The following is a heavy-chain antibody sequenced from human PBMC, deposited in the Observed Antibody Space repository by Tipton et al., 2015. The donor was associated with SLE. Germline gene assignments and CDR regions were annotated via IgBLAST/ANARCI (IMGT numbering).Heavy chain of an antibody. V-gene: IGHV3-30-3*01. Sequence: SLRLSCAASGFTFSSYAMHWVRQAPGKGLEWVAVISYDGSNKYYADSVKGRFTISRDNSKNTLYLQMNSLRAEDTAVYFCARDPTKGSHDSSGYPFYFDLWGQGTLVTVSS. CDR3: ARDPTKGSHDSSGYPFYFDL. CDR1: GFTFSSYA. CDR2: ISYDGSNK. D-gene: IGHD3-22*01. J-gene: IGHJ4*02.